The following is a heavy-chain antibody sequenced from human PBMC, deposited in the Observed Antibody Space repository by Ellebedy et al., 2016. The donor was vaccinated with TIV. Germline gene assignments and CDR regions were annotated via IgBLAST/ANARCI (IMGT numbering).Heavy chain of an antibody. V-gene: IGHV3-23*01. CDR2: IGGSGSRA. CDR1: GFIFSSFA. J-gene: IGHJ4*02. Sequence: GESLKISCDASGFIFSSFAMSWVRQAPGKGLEWVSAIGGSGSRAYYADSVNGRFTISRDNPRSMMYLQMNSLRTEDTAVYYGVKVTAWYSSSWYFAEWGQGTLVTVSS. CDR3: VKVTAWYSSSWYFAE. D-gene: IGHD6-13*01.